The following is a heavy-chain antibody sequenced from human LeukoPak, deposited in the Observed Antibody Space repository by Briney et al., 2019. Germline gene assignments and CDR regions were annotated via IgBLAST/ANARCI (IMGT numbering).Heavy chain of an antibody. CDR3: ARLKHYYYYMDV. CDR1: GFTFSSYE. J-gene: IGHJ6*03. V-gene: IGHV3-48*03. Sequence: GSLRLSCAASGFTFSSYEMNWVRQAPGKGLEWVSYISSSGSTIYYADSVKGRFTISRDNAKNSLYLQMNSLRAEDTAVYYCARLKHYYYYMDVWGKGTTVTVSS. CDR2: ISSSGSTI.